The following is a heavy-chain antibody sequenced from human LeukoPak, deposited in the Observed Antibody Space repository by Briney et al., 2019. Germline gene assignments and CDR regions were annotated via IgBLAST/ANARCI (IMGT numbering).Heavy chain of an antibody. J-gene: IGHJ4*02. CDR2: ISGIGGST. V-gene: IGHV3-23*01. CDR1: GFTVSSYA. CDR3: AKEGWHSGYDYAEFDY. D-gene: IGHD5-12*01. Sequence: GGSLRLSCAASGFTVSSYAMSWVRQAPGKGLEWVSGISGIGGSTYYADAVKGRFTISRDYSKNTLYVQVSSLRAEDTAVYYCAKEGWHSGYDYAEFDYWGQGTLVTVSS.